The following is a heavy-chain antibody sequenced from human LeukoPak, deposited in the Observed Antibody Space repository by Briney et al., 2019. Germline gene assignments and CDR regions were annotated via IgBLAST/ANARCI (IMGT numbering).Heavy chain of an antibody. J-gene: IGHJ4*02. V-gene: IGHV1-2*06. CDR1: GYTFIGYY. Sequence: GASVKVSCKASGYTFIGYYIHWVRQAPGQGLEWMGRINPNSGGTNYAQKFQGRVTMTRDTSISTAYMEPTSLRSDDTAVYSCARGDSSSSPLSYWGQGTLVTVSS. CDR3: ARGDSSSSPLSY. CDR2: INPNSGGT. D-gene: IGHD6-6*01.